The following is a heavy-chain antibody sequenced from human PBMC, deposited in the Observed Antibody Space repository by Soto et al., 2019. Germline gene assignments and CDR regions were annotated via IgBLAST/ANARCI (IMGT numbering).Heavy chain of an antibody. CDR1: GFTFSSYG. J-gene: IGHJ6*02. CDR2: ISDDGSNK. Sequence: QVQLVESGGGVVQPGRSLRLSCAASGFTFSSYGMHWVRQAPGKGLEWVAVISDDGSNKYYADSVKGRFTISRDNSKNTLYLKMNGLRAEDTAVYYCAIPIWQVVAAMGDDYGMDVWGQGTTVTVS. CDR3: AIPIWQVVAAMGDDYGMDV. V-gene: IGHV3-30*03. D-gene: IGHD2-15*01.